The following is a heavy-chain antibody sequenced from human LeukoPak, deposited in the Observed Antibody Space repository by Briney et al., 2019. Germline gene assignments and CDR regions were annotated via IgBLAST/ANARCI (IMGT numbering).Heavy chain of an antibody. CDR1: VFTFSSYS. CDR3: ARGYTKTGYSGYDGDY. Sequence: GGSLRLSCTTSVFTFSSYSMHWVRQAPGKGLEWVAAISDDGSNKYYADSVKGRFTISRDNSKNTLYLQMNSLRAEDTAVYYCARGYTKTGYSGYDGDYWGQGTLVTVSS. V-gene: IGHV3-30-3*01. D-gene: IGHD5-12*01. CDR2: ISDDGSNK. J-gene: IGHJ4*02.